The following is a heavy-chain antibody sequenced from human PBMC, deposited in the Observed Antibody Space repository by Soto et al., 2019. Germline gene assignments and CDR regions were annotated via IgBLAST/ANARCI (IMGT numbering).Heavy chain of an antibody. D-gene: IGHD3-16*02. V-gene: IGHV4-4*02. CDR1: GGSISSSNW. J-gene: IGHJ3*02. CDR2: IYHSGST. Sequence: QVQLQESGPGLVKPSGTLSLTCAVSGGSISSSNWWSWVRQPPGKGLEWIGEIYHSGSTNYNPSLKSRFTISVDKSKNQFSLKLSSVTAADTAVYYCARFNYVWGSYRYNAFDIWGQGTMVTVSS. CDR3: ARFNYVWGSYRYNAFDI.